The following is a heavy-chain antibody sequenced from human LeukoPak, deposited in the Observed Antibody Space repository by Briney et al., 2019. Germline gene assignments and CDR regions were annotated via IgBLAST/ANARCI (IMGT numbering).Heavy chain of an antibody. Sequence: ASVKVSCKVSGYTLTELSMHWVRQAPGKGLEWMGGFDPEDGETIYAQKFQGRVTMTEDTSTDTAYMELSSLRSEDTAVYYCATPTIYTPHDAFDIWGQGTMVTVSS. D-gene: IGHD2-2*02. CDR1: GYTLTELS. CDR3: ATPTIYTPHDAFDI. V-gene: IGHV1-24*01. CDR2: FDPEDGET. J-gene: IGHJ3*02.